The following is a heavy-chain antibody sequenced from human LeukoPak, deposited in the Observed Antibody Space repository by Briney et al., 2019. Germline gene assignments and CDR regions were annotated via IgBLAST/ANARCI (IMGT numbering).Heavy chain of an antibody. CDR1: GFTFSNSA. V-gene: IGHV3-23*01. Sequence: GGSLRLSCAASGFTFSNSAMSWVRQAPGKGLECVSTLSGSGITTYYADSVKGRFTISRDNSKNTLYLQMNTLRAEDTAVYYCARGRDLFDSWGQGTLVIVSS. J-gene: IGHJ4*02. CDR3: ARGRDLFDS. CDR2: LSGSGITT.